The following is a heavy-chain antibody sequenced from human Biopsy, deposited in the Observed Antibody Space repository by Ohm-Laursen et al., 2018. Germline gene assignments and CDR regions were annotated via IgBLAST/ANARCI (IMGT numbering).Heavy chain of an antibody. D-gene: IGHD3-22*01. CDR2: INAKTGDT. CDR3: TRGGYYYDSLAYYYWFDP. J-gene: IGHJ5*02. V-gene: IGHV1-2*02. Sequence: ASVKVSCKASGYTFTGYHVRWVRQAPGQGLEWMGWINAKTGDTNYAQKFQGRVTMARDTSISTAYVDLSSLRSDDTAVYYCTRGGYYYDSLAYYYWFDPWGQGTLVTVSS. CDR1: GYTFTGYH.